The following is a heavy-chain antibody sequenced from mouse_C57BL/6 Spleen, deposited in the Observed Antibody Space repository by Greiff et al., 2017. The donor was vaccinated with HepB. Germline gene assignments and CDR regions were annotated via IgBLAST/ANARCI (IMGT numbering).Heavy chain of an antibody. V-gene: IGHV1-4*01. Sequence: VQLQQSGAELARPGASVKMSCKASGYTFTSYTMHWVKQRPGQGLEWIGYINPSSGYTKYNQKFKDKATLPADKSSSTAYMQLRSLTSEDSAVYYCARSEAYDGYYSWFAYWGQGTRVTVSA. J-gene: IGHJ3*01. D-gene: IGHD2-3*01. CDR1: GYTFTSYT. CDR2: INPSSGYT. CDR3: ARSEAYDGYYSWFAY.